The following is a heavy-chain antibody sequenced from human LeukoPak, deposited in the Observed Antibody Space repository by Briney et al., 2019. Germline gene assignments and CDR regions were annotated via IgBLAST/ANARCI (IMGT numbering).Heavy chain of an antibody. V-gene: IGHV3-30*02. CDR1: GFTFSSYG. CDR3: TTDPGGAYYDFWSRLARKFAGYYYMDV. D-gene: IGHD3-3*01. Sequence: GGSLRLSCAASGFTFSSYGMHWVRQAPGKGLEWVAFIRYDGSDKYYADSVKGRFTISRDNSKNTLYLQMNSLKTEDTAVYYCTTDPGGAYYDFWSRLARKFAGYYYMDVWGKGTTVTVSS. CDR2: IRYDGSDK. J-gene: IGHJ6*03.